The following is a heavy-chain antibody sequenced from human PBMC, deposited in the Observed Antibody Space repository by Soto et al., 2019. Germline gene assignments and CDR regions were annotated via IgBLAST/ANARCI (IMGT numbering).Heavy chain of an antibody. J-gene: IGHJ5*02. V-gene: IGHV3-30*18. CDR2: ISYDGSNK. D-gene: IGHD3-3*01. Sequence: GGSLRLSCAASGFTFSSYGMRWVRQAPGKGLEWVAVISYDGSNKYYADSVKGRFTISRDNSKNTLYLQMNSLRAEDTAVYYCAKALLRFLEWSGFDPWGQGTLVTVSS. CDR3: AKALLRFLEWSGFDP. CDR1: GFTFSSYG.